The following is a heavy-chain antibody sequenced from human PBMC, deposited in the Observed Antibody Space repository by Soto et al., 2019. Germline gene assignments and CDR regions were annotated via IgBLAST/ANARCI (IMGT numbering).Heavy chain of an antibody. D-gene: IGHD6-19*01. CDR3: ARGVITVVNRVGMHV. V-gene: IGHV1-69*06. CDR1: VGAFRSYT. J-gene: IGHJ6*02. Sequence: QVQLVQSGAEVKKPGSSVKVSCKASVGAFRSYTISWVRQAPGQGLEWMGGITPIVGAANYAQQIEGRFTMSADSSTTTAYMALSKLTAEDTAWYYCARGVITVVNRVGMHVWGQAPTIIV. CDR2: ITPIVGAA.